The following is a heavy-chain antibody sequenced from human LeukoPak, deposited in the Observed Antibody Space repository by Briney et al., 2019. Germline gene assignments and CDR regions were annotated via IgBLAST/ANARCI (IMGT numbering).Heavy chain of an antibody. CDR3: ASSHLAYCSGGSCYSGY. Sequence: GGSLRLSCAASGDTFSSYSMNWVRQAPGKGLEWVSYISSSSSTIYYADSVKGRFTISRDNAKNSLYLQMNSLRAEDTAVYYCASSHLAYCSGGSCYSGYWGQGTLVTVSS. D-gene: IGHD2-15*01. CDR1: GDTFSSYS. J-gene: IGHJ4*02. V-gene: IGHV3-48*04. CDR2: ISSSSSTI.